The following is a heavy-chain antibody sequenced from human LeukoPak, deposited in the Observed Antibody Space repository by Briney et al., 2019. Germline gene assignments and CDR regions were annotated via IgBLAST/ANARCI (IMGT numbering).Heavy chain of an antibody. CDR1: GGSISSYY. CDR2: ITPDGNDK. J-gene: IGHJ4*02. V-gene: IGHV3-7*01. D-gene: IGHD6-19*01. CDR3: VPGGLAVSGIDY. Sequence: ETLSLTCTVSGGSISSYYWSWVRQAPGKGLEWVANITPDGNDKYYVDSLKGRFTISRDNTKNSLYLQLNSLRTEDTAVYYCVPGGLAVSGIDYWGQGALVTVSS.